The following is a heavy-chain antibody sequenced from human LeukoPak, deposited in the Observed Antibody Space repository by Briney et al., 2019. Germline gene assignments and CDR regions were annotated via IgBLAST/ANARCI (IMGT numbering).Heavy chain of an antibody. CDR1: GGSISSYY. Sequence: PSETLSLTCTVSGGSISSYYWSWIRQPPGKGLEWIGYIYYSGSTNYNPSLKSRVTISVDTSKNQFSLKLSSVTAADTAVYYCARDRALKYCSGGSCYPVSYYYGMDVWGQGTTVTVSS. CDR2: IYYSGST. CDR3: ARDRALKYCSGGSCYPVSYYYGMDV. V-gene: IGHV4-59*01. J-gene: IGHJ6*02. D-gene: IGHD2-15*01.